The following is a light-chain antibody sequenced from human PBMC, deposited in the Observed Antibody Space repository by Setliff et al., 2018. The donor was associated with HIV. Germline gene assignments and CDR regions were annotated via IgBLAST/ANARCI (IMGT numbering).Light chain of an antibody. J-gene: IGLJ1*01. CDR3: QSADSSGTYV. V-gene: IGLV3-25*03. Sequence: SYELTQPPSVSVSPGQTATITCSGDALSNEYAYWYQQKPGQAPVLVIYKDIERPAGIPERVSGSKSGTTVMLTISGVQAEDEAEYYCQSADSSGTYVFGTGTKVTVL. CDR2: KDI. CDR1: ALSNEY.